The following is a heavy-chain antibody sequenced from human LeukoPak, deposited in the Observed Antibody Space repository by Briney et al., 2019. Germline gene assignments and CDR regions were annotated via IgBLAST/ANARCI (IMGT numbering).Heavy chain of an antibody. D-gene: IGHD1-1*01. V-gene: IGHV3-23*01. CDR1: GFTFSSYA. J-gene: IGHJ6*02. CDR3: AKGDRFGTTGTMDV. Sequence: GGSLRLSCATSGFTFSSYAMSWVRQAPGKGLEWVSAISGSGDSTYYADSVKGRITISRDNSKNTLYLQMNSLRAEDTAVYYCAKGDRFGTTGTMDVWGQGTTVTVSS. CDR2: ISGSGDST.